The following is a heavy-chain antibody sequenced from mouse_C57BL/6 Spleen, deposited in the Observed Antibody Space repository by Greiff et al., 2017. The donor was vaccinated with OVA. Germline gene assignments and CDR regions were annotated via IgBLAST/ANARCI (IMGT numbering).Heavy chain of an antibody. CDR2: IFPGSGST. Sequence: QVHVKQSGPELVKPGASVKISCKASGYTFTDYYINWVKQRPGQGLEWIGWIFPGSGSTYYNEKFKGKATLTVDKSSSTAYMLLSSLTSEDSAVYFCARSAYYGSSYWYFDVWGTGTTVTVSS. J-gene: IGHJ1*03. CDR3: ARSAYYGSSYWYFDV. V-gene: IGHV1-75*01. D-gene: IGHD1-1*01. CDR1: GYTFTDYY.